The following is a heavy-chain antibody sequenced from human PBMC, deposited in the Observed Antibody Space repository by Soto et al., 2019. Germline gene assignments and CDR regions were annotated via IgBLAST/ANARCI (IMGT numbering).Heavy chain of an antibody. D-gene: IGHD3-10*01. Sequence: ASVKVSCKASGYTFTSYDINWVRQATGQGLEWMGWMNPNSGNTGYAQKFQGRVTMTRNTSISTAYMELSSLRSEDTAVYYCSRSTIVRGGISWFDPWGQGTLVTVSS. CDR2: MNPNSGNT. V-gene: IGHV1-8*01. CDR1: GYTFTSYD. CDR3: SRSTIVRGGISWFDP. J-gene: IGHJ5*02.